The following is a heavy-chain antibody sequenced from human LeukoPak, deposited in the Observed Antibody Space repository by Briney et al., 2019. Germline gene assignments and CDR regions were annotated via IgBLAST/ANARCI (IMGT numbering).Heavy chain of an antibody. Sequence: GGSLRLSCAASGFTFSSYAMSWVRQAPGKGLEWVSAISGSGGSTYYADSVKGRFTTSRDNSKNTLYLQMNSLRAEDTAVYYCAKVYTAVAGHRWDYWGQGTLVTVSS. D-gene: IGHD6-19*01. CDR1: GFTFSSYA. J-gene: IGHJ4*02. CDR3: AKVYTAVAGHRWDY. V-gene: IGHV3-23*01. CDR2: ISGSGGST.